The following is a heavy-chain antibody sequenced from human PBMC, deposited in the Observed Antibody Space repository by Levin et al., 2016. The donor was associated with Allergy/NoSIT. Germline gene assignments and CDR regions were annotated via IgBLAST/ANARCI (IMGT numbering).Heavy chain of an antibody. CDR2: IIPFVGTA. CDR3: ARTDDHIVEVTPRAFSSFHI. D-gene: IGHD2-21*02. J-gene: IGHJ3*02. V-gene: IGHV1-69*01. Sequence: WVRQAPGQGLEWMGGIIPFVGTANYAQKFRGRVTITADESTTTAYMELTSLRSEDTAVYFCARTDDHIVEVTPRAFSSFHIWGQGTMVTVSS.